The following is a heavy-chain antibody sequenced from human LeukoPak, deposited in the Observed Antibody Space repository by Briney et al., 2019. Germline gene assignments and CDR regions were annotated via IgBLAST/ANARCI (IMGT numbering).Heavy chain of an antibody. D-gene: IGHD6-13*01. CDR1: GGSFSGYF. CDR3: ARGSTNKAAAGTALDY. CDR2: SNHRGST. J-gene: IGHJ4*02. V-gene: IGHV4-34*01. Sequence: NPSETLSLTCAVYGGSFSGYFWSWIRQPPGKGLEWIGDSNHRGSTSYNPSLKSRVTISVDTSKNQVSLKLSSVTAADTAVYYCARGSTNKAAAGTALDYWGQGTLVTVSS.